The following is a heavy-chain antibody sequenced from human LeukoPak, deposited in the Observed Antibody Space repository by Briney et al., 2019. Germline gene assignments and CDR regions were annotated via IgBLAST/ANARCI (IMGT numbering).Heavy chain of an antibody. V-gene: IGHV3-21*01. J-gene: IGHJ4*02. Sequence: GGSLRLSCAASGFTFSSYSMNWVRQAPGKGLEWVSSISSSSSYIYYADSVKGRFTISRDNAKNSPYLQMNSLRAEDTAVYYCARDLSSSWHTPTGYWGQGTLVTVSS. D-gene: IGHD6-13*01. CDR1: GFTFSSYS. CDR3: ARDLSSSWHTPTGY. CDR2: ISSSSSYI.